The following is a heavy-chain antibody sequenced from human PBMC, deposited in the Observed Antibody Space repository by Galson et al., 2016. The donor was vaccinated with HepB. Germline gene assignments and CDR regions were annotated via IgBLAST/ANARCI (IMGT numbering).Heavy chain of an antibody. CDR2: ISSSSSYI. V-gene: IGHV3-21*01. CDR1: GFTFSSYS. CDR3: ARGDIVGAIFDS. Sequence: SLRLSCAASGFTFSSYSMNWVRQAPGKGLEWVSSISSSSSYIYYADSVKGRFTISRDNAKNSLYLQMNSLGAEDTAVYYCARGDIVGAIFDSWGQGTLVTVSS. J-gene: IGHJ4*02. D-gene: IGHD1-26*01.